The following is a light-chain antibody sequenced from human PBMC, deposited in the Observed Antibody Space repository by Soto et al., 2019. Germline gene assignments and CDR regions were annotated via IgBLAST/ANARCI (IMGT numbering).Light chain of an antibody. CDR2: AAS. J-gene: IGKJ5*01. V-gene: IGKV1-39*01. Sequence: DIQMTQYPSSLSASVGDRISITCRASQSVSSYLNWYQQKPGKAPRLLIYAASHLQTGVPSRFRGTGSATHFTLTISSLQPEDFATYYCQQSYRAVTFGQGTRLEI. CDR1: QSVSSY. CDR3: QQSYRAVT.